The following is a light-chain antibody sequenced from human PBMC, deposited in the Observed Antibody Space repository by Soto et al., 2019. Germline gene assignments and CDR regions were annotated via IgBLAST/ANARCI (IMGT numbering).Light chain of an antibody. V-gene: IGKV3-15*01. CDR3: QHYNNWPPWT. CDR1: QSVSSN. J-gene: IGKJ1*01. CDR2: GAS. Sequence: EIVLTQSPGTLSLSPGERATLSCRASQSVSSNCLAWYQQKPGQAPRLLIYGASIRATGIPARFSGSGSGTEFTLTISTLQSEDFAIYYCQHYNNWPPWTFGQGTKVDIK.